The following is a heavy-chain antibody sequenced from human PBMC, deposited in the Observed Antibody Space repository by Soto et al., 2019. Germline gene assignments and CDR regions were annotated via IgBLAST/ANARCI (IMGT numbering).Heavy chain of an antibody. CDR3: AGAAQRGY. CDR2: ISGDNGNK. J-gene: IGHJ4*02. CDR1: GYAFTSYG. D-gene: IGHD6-25*01. Sequence: QVQLVQSGAEVKKPGAAVKVSCKASGYAFTSYGFCWVRQAPGQGLEWMGWISGDNGNKNYAKNLQARVTMPTATSTSTAYMELRSLRSDDPPLCYSAGAAQRGYWGQGTLVTLSS. V-gene: IGHV1-18*01.